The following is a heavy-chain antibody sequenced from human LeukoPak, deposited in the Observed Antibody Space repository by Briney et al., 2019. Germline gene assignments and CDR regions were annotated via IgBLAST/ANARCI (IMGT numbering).Heavy chain of an antibody. V-gene: IGHV4-34*01. CDR3: ARDGIAVAGTGWFDP. Sequence: PSETLSLTCAVYGGSFSGYYWSWIRQPPGKGLEWIGEINHSGSTNYNPSLKSRVTMSVDTSKNQFSLKLSSVTAADTAVYYCARDGIAVAGTGWFDPWGQGTLVTVSS. D-gene: IGHD6-19*01. CDR1: GGSFSGYY. CDR2: INHSGST. J-gene: IGHJ5*02.